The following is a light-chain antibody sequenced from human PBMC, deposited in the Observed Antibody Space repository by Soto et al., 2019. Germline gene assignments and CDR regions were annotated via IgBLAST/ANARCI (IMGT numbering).Light chain of an antibody. CDR3: QQRSNWHTLT. Sequence: VVMTQSPATLSVSPGERAVLSCWASQSISRSLAWYQQKPGQAPRLLISDASTRATGIPARFSGSGSGTDFTLTISSLETEDFAAYYCQQRSNWHTLTFGGGTKVDIK. CDR2: DAS. V-gene: IGKV3D-11*02. CDR1: QSISRS. J-gene: IGKJ4*01.